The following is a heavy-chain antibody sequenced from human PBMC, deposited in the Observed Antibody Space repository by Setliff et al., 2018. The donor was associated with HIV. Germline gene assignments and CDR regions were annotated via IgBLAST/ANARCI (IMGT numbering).Heavy chain of an antibody. CDR2: ISGSSSYT. V-gene: IGHV3-11*06. CDR1: GFTFSDYY. Sequence: GGSLRLSCAASGFTFSDYYMSWIRQAPGKGLEWVSYISGSSSYTIYADSVRGRFTISRDNAKNSLYLQMNSLRVEDTAVYYCVKWNYPNSWGQGTLVTVSS. CDR3: VKWNYPNS. J-gene: IGHJ4*02. D-gene: IGHD1-7*01.